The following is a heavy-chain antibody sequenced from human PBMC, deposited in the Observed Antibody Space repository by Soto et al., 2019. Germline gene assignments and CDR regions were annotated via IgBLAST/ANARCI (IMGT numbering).Heavy chain of an antibody. CDR3: ARVGLRAFDI. J-gene: IGHJ3*02. D-gene: IGHD2-21*02. Sequence: QVQLVQSGAEVKKPGASVKVSCKASGYTFTAYAIHWVRQAPGQRLEWMGWINAGNGNTKYSQKFQGRVTITRDTSASTAHMELSSLRSEDTAVYYCARVGLRAFDIWGQGTMVTVSS. CDR2: INAGNGNT. V-gene: IGHV1-3*01. CDR1: GYTFTAYA.